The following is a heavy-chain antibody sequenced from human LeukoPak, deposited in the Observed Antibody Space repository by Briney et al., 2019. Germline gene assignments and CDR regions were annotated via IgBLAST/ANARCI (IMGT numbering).Heavy chain of an antibody. Sequence: QPGGSLRLSCAASGFTVSSNYMSWVRQAPGKGLEWVSVIYSGGSTYYADSVKGRFTISRDNAKNSLYLQMNSLRAEDTAVYYCARDRSGRGKSVDYWGQGTLVTVSS. J-gene: IGHJ4*02. CDR1: GFTVSSNY. CDR3: ARDRSGRGKSVDY. D-gene: IGHD3-10*01. V-gene: IGHV3-53*01. CDR2: IYSGGST.